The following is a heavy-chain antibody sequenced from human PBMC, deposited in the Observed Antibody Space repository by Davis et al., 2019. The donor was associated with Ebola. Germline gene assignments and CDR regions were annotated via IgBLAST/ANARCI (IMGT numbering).Heavy chain of an antibody. CDR3: ARDFIAARVTGYYYYGMDV. CDR1: GGSISSYY. J-gene: IGHJ6*02. V-gene: IGHV4-59*01. CDR2: IYYSGST. D-gene: IGHD6-6*01. Sequence: PGGSLRLSCTVSGGSISSYYWSWIRQPPGKGLAWIGYIYYSGSTNYNPSLKSRVTISVDTSKNQFSLKLSSVTAADTAVYYCARDFIAARVTGYYYYGMDVWGQGTTVTVSS.